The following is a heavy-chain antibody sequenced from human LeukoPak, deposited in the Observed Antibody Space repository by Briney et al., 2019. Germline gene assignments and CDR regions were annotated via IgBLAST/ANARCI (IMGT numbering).Heavy chain of an antibody. CDR2: VYYTGYT. V-gene: IGHV4-59*02. Sequence: SETLSLTCAVSGVSVDAYQWNWIRQPPGKGLEWMGYVYYTGYTNYKPSLQGRVAISIDTSNIQFSLKLTSVTPADTATYYCARGGEFDVFDIWGQGRAVTVSS. J-gene: IGHJ3*02. D-gene: IGHD3-10*01. CDR1: GVSVDAYQ. CDR3: ARGGEFDVFDI.